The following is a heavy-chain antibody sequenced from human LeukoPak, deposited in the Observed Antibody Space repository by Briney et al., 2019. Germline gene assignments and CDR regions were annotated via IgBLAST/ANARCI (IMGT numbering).Heavy chain of an antibody. CDR1: GGSFSGYY. J-gene: IGHJ4*02. CDR3: AREFSGTSIAARVFDS. CDR2: INHSGST. V-gene: IGHV4-34*01. D-gene: IGHD6-6*01. Sequence: PSETLSLTCAVYGGSFSGYYWSWIRQPPGKGLEWIGEINHSGSTNYNPSLKSRVTISVDTSKNQFSLKLSSVTAADTAMYYCAREFSGTSIAARVFDSWGQGTLATVSS.